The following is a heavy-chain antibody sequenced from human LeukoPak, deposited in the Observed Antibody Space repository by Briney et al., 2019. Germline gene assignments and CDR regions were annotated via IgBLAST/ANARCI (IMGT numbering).Heavy chain of an antibody. D-gene: IGHD2-2*01. CDR3: AKDGNIVVVPAAPDY. J-gene: IGHJ4*02. V-gene: IGHV3-9*01. Sequence: GRSLRLSCAASGFTFDDYAMHWVRQAPGKGLEWVSGISWNSGSIGYADSVKGRFTISRDNAKNSLYLQMNSLRAEDTAVYYCAKDGNIVVVPAAPDYWGQGTLVTVSS. CDR2: ISWNSGSI. CDR1: GFTFDDYA.